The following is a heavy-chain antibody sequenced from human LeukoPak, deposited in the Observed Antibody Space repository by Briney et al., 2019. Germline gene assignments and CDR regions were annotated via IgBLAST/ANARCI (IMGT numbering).Heavy chain of an antibody. J-gene: IGHJ5*02. V-gene: IGHV4-39*01. D-gene: IGHD3-10*01. CDR2: IYYSGST. Sequence: PSETLSLTCTVSGGSISSGSYYWGWIRQPPGKGLEWIGSIYYSGSTYYNPSLKSRVTISVDTSKNQFSLKLSSVTAADTAVYYCARQVYGSGTFFWFDPWGQGTLVTVSS. CDR1: GGSISSGSYY. CDR3: ARQVYGSGTFFWFDP.